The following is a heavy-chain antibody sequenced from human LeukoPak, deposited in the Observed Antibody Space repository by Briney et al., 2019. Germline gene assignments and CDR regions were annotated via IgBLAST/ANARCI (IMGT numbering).Heavy chain of an antibody. Sequence: PGGSLRLSCAASGFTVSSNYLSWVRQAPGKGLEWVSVIYSGGSTYYADSVKGRFTISRGNSKNTLYLRMNSLRAEDTAVYYCAREEGVRGYGEGGYWGQGTLVTVS. CDR3: AREEGVRGYGEGGY. V-gene: IGHV3-66*01. CDR1: GFTVSSNY. J-gene: IGHJ4*02. D-gene: IGHD6-25*01. CDR2: IYSGGST.